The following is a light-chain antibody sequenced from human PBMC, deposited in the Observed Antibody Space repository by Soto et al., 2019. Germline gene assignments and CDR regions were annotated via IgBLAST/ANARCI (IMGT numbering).Light chain of an antibody. CDR1: QAIRNY. CDR3: LQHNVFPRT. CDR2: GSS. V-gene: IGKV1-17*01. J-gene: IGKJ1*01. Sequence: DIQMTQAPSSLSASVGDRVTITVRASQAIRNYLAWYQQKPGRAPKRLIYGSSSLQSGVPSRFSGRGSGTEFTLTISSLQPEDFATYYCLQHNVFPRTFGQGTKVDIK.